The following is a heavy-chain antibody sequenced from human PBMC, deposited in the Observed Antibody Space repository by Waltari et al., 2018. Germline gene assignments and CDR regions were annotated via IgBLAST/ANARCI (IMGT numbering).Heavy chain of an antibody. V-gene: IGHV3-23*01. CDR2: ISGSGGST. CDR3: AKVWQQLLPLDCYGMDV. CDR1: GFTFSSYA. Sequence: EVQLLESGGGLVQPGGSLRLSCAASGFTFSSYAMSWVRQAPGKGLEWVSAISGSGGSTYYADAWKGRFTISRDNSKNTLYLQMNSLRAEDTAVYYCAKVWQQLLPLDCYGMDVWGQGTTVTVSS. D-gene: IGHD6-13*01. J-gene: IGHJ6*02.